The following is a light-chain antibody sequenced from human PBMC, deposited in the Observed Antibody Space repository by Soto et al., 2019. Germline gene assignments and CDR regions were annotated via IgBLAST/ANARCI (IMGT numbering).Light chain of an antibody. CDR1: QGIRND. CDR3: LKHNSYPRT. CDR2: AAY. J-gene: IGKJ1*01. V-gene: IGKV1-17*01. Sequence: IQITQSPSSLPASVGDRVTIACWASQGIRNDLGWYQQKPGKAPKRMIYAAYSLQSGVKSRFSGSGSGTEFTLTTRSMQPEDFATYYCLKHNSYPRTFGQGTKGDIK.